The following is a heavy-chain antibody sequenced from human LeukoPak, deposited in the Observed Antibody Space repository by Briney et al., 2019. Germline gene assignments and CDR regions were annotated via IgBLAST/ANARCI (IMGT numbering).Heavy chain of an antibody. D-gene: IGHD4-11*01. CDR3: ARDAQRGFDYSNSLEY. J-gene: IGHJ4*01. V-gene: IGHV3-33*01. Sequence: PGRSLRLSCAASGFIYSHYGMHWVRQAPGKGLEWVAAIWSDGSNRFYAGSVKRRFTISRDNSQNTLFLQMNSLRPEDTAMYYCARDAQRGFDYSNSLEYWGHGTLVTVSS. CDR2: IWSDGSNR. CDR1: GFIYSHYG.